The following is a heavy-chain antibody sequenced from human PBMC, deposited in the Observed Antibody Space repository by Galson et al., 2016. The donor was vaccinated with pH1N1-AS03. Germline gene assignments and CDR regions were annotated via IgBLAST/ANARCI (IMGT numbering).Heavy chain of an antibody. CDR2: ISAHSGHA. J-gene: IGHJ4*02. CDR1: GYTFSNYA. CDR3: ARDRTTVTETLLYDH. Sequence: SVKVSCKASGYTFSNYAFSWLRQTPGQGLEWMGWISAHSGHASYAQAFQGRVSMTIDASTTTTYMELRSLTTDDTAVYFCARDRTTVTETLLYDHWGQGTLLTVSS. D-gene: IGHD4-17*01. V-gene: IGHV1-18*01.